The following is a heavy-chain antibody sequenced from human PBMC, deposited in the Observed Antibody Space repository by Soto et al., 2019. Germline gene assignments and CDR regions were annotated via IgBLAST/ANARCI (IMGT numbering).Heavy chain of an antibody. CDR3: ARSIAARYYYYLGLDV. Sequence: GGPLRLSCAASGFSFSAYAMQWVRQAPGKGLEWVALISFDGSNKYYADSVKGRFTISRDNSQNTIFLQMNSLRAEDTALYYCARSIAARYYYYLGLDVWGQGTTVTVSS. D-gene: IGHD6-6*01. V-gene: IGHV3-30-3*01. J-gene: IGHJ6*02. CDR2: ISFDGSNK. CDR1: GFSFSAYA.